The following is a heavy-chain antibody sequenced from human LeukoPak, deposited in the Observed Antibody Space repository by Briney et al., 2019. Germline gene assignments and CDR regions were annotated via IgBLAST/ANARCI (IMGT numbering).Heavy chain of an antibody. CDR3: ARDLPSGPRAFDI. V-gene: IGHV3-21*01. Sequence: GGSLRLSCAASGFTFSSYSMNWVRQAPGKGLEWVSSISSSSSYIYYADSVKGRFTISRDNAKNSLYLQMNSLRAEDTAVYYCARDLPSGPRAFDIWGQGTMVTVSS. CDR1: GFTFSSYS. J-gene: IGHJ3*02. CDR2: ISSSSSYI. D-gene: IGHD6-25*01.